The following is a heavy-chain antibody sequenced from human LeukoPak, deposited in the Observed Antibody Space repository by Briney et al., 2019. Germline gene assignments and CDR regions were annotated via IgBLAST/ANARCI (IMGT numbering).Heavy chain of an antibody. V-gene: IGHV3-9*01. Sequence: GGSLRLSCAASGFTFDDYAMHWVRQAPGKGLEWVSGISWNSGSIGYADSVKGRFTISRDNAKNSLYLQMNSLRAEDTAVYYCARESSSQKDYWGQGTLVTVSS. CDR3: ARESSSQKDY. D-gene: IGHD6-13*01. J-gene: IGHJ4*02. CDR1: GFTFDDYA. CDR2: ISWNSGSI.